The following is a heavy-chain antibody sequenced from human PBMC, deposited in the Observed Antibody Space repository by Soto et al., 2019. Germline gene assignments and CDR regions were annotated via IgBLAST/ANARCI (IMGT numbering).Heavy chain of an antibody. D-gene: IGHD3-10*01. CDR2: TRNKANSYTT. V-gene: IGHV3-72*01. Sequence: PGGSLRLSCAASGFTFSDHYMDWVRQAPGKGLEWVGRTRNKANSYTTEYAASVKGRFTISRDDSKNSLYLQMNSLKTEDTAVYYCAREDGSGSYYTYYYYGMDVWGQGTTVTVSS. CDR3: AREDGSGSYYTYYYYGMDV. CDR1: GFTFSDHY. J-gene: IGHJ6*02.